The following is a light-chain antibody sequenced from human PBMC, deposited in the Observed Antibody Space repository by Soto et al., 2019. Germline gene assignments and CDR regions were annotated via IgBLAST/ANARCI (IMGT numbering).Light chain of an antibody. CDR1: SSDIGAYKF. J-gene: IGLJ2*01. V-gene: IGLV2-8*01. CDR2: EVS. Sequence: QSVLTQPPSASGSPGQSVAISCTGTSSDIGAYKFVSWYQQHPGKAPTLIIYEVSIRPSGVPDRFSGSKSGNTASLTVSGLLAEDEADYYCSLYAGTNSVVFGGGTQLTVL. CDR3: SLYAGTNSVV.